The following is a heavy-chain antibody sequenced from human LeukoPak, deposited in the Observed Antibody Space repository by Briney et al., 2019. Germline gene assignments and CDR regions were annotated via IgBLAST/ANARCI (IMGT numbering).Heavy chain of an antibody. V-gene: IGHV4-39*07. D-gene: IGHD3-22*01. CDR1: GGSVSSTHY. Sequence: SETLSLTCTVSGGSVSSTHYWGWIRQPPGKGLEWIGSIYYGGSTYYNASLRSRVTTSVDTSKNQFSLKLNSVTAADTAVYYCAKSTYYYDTFVNAFDLWGQGTAVTVSS. CDR2: IYYGGST. J-gene: IGHJ3*01. CDR3: AKSTYYYDTFVNAFDL.